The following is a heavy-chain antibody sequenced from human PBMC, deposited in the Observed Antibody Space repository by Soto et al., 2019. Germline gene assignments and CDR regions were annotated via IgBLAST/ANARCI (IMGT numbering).Heavy chain of an antibody. V-gene: IGHV4-59*01. CDR3: ARDYRDGYNGYYFDY. D-gene: IGHD3-10*01. Sequence: PSETLSLTCTVSGGSISSYYWSWIRQPPGKGLEWIGYIYYSGSTNYNPSLKSRVTISVDTSKNQFSLKLSSVTAADTAVYYCARDYRDGYNGYYFDYWGQGTLVTVSS. CDR2: IYYSGST. J-gene: IGHJ4*02. CDR1: GGSISSYY.